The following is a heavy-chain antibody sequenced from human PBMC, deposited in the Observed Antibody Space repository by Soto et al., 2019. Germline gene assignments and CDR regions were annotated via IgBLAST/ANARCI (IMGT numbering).Heavy chain of an antibody. Sequence: PSYTLSLTCTLSGVSITRGAYSWIWVRQHPGKGLEWVGYIYSNGNTYFSPYLQIRLTISIDTSKNQFSLKLSSVTAADTAMYYCARAILRAVYAFDFWGQGTRVTVSS. J-gene: IGHJ3*01. CDR2: IYSNGNT. CDR1: GVSITRGAYS. V-gene: IGHV4-31*03. CDR3: ARAILRAVYAFDF. D-gene: IGHD2-15*01.